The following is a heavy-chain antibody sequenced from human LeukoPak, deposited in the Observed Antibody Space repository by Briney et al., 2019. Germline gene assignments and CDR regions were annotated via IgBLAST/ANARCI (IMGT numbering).Heavy chain of an antibody. CDR1: GGSISSGGYS. CDR2: IYHSGST. J-gene: IGHJ4*02. Sequence: SQTLSLTCAVSGGSISSGGYSWSWIRQPPGRGLEWIGYIYHSGSTYYNPSLKSRVTISVDRSKNQFSLKLSSVTAADTAVYYCARAGGDQTLDYWGQGTLVTVSS. D-gene: IGHD2-21*01. V-gene: IGHV4-30-2*01. CDR3: ARAGGDQTLDY.